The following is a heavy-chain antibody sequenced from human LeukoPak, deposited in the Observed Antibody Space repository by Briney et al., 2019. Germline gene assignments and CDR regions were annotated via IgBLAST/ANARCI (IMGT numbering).Heavy chain of an antibody. CDR2: TWYDASKT. Sequence: GGPLRLSCAASGFTFSSYAMHWVRQAPGKGLVWVATTWYDASKTYYADSEKGRFTISRDNSKNTLYLKMNSLRADDTAIYYCATSPSGYDSYPSFDYWGQGIVVTVSS. V-gene: IGHV3-33*01. J-gene: IGHJ4*02. CDR1: GFTFSSYA. CDR3: ATSPSGYDSYPSFDY. D-gene: IGHD5-12*01.